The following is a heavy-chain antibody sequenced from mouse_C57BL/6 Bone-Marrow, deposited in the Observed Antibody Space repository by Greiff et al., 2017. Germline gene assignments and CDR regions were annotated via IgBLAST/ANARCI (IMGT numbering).Heavy chain of an antibody. CDR2: ISRGSSTI. D-gene: IGHD1-1*02. J-gene: IGHJ3*01. Sequence: EVQLVESGGGLVKPGGSLKLSCAASGFTFSDYGMHWVRQAPETGLEWVAYISRGSSTIYYADTVKGRFTISRDNAKTPLFLQMTSLRSEDTAMYYCARVLWGAYWGQGTLVTVSA. CDR3: ARVLWGAY. CDR1: GFTFSDYG. V-gene: IGHV5-17*01.